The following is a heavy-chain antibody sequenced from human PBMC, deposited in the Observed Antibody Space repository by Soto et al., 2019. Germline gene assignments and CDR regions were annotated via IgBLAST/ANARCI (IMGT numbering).Heavy chain of an antibody. D-gene: IGHD3-16*01. Sequence: QVQLQESGPGLVKPSETLSLTCTVSGGSISNYYWSWIRQPPGKGLEWIGYIYYSGSTNYNPSLKSRVTISVDTSKNPFALKLSSVTAEDTAVYYCARRWGTTFDYWGQGTLVTVSS. CDR1: GGSISNYY. V-gene: IGHV4-59*08. CDR3: ARRWGTTFDY. CDR2: IYYSGST. J-gene: IGHJ4*02.